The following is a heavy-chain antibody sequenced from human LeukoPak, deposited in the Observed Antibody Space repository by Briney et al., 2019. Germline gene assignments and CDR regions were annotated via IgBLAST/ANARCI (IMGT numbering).Heavy chain of an antibody. J-gene: IGHJ4*02. Sequence: GGSLSLLCAASGFTSSSFTMNGAAQAPGKGRGGVSCIRPSSSYIYYADSVKGRFTISRDNAKNSLYLQMNSLRAEDTAVYYCARDGGFGEPWDYWGQGTLVTVSS. CDR1: GFTSSSFT. V-gene: IGHV3-21*01. CDR2: IRPSSSYI. D-gene: IGHD3-10*01. CDR3: ARDGGFGEPWDY.